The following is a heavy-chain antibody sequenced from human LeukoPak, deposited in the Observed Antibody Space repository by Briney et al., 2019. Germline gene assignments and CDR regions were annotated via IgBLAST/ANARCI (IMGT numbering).Heavy chain of an antibody. CDR1: GFTFSSYA. J-gene: IGHJ4*02. D-gene: IGHD5-12*01. Sequence: GGSLRLSCAASGFTFSSYAMSWVRQAPGKGLEWVSAISGSGGSTYYADSVKGRFTISRDNSKNTLYLQMNSLRAEDTAVYYCAKDQKGYSGYDLFDYWGQGTLVTVSS. V-gene: IGHV3-23*01. CDR3: AKDQKGYSGYDLFDY. CDR2: ISGSGGST.